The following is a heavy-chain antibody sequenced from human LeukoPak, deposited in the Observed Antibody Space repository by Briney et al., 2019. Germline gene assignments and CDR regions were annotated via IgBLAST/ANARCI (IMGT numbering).Heavy chain of an antibody. J-gene: IGHJ4*02. Sequence: SETLSLTCTVSGGSISSSSYYWGWIRQPPGKGLEWIGSIYYRGSTYYNPSLKSRVTISVDTSKNQFSLKLSSVTAADTAVYYCARESSNRHTPYDYWGQGTLVTVSS. CDR1: GGSISSSSYY. D-gene: IGHD4-11*01. V-gene: IGHV4-39*07. CDR2: IYYRGST. CDR3: ARESSNRHTPYDY.